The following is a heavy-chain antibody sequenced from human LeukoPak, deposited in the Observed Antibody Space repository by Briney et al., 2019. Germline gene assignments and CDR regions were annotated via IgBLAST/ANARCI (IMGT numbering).Heavy chain of an antibody. Sequence: VASLKLSCKTSGGTFSSYAISWVRQAPAPGLEWMGGIIPIFGTANYAQKFQGGVTITADKSTSTAYMELSSLRSEDTAVYYCARVVPAAMMWADYWGQGTLVTVSS. CDR3: ARVVPAAMMWADY. J-gene: IGHJ4*02. V-gene: IGHV1-69*06. D-gene: IGHD2-2*01. CDR1: GGTFSSYA. CDR2: IIPIFGTA.